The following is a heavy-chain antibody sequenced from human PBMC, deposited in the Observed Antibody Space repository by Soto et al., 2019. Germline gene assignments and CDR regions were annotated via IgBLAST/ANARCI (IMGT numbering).Heavy chain of an antibody. J-gene: IGHJ4*02. D-gene: IGHD2-8*01. V-gene: IGHV3-11*01. Sequence: PGVSLRLSCAASGFTFSDYYMSWIRQAPGKGLEWVSYISSSGSTIYYADSVKGRFTISRDNAKNSLYLQMNGLRAEDTAVYYCASRGARLYCTNGVCSYWGQGTLVTVSS. CDR1: GFTFSDYY. CDR2: ISSSGSTI. CDR3: ASRGARLYCTNGVCSY.